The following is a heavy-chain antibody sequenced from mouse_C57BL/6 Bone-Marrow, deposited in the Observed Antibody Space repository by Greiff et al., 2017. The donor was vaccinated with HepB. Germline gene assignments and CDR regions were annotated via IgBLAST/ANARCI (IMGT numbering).Heavy chain of an antibody. CDR2: ISSGGDYI. CDR1: GFTFSSYA. V-gene: IGHV5-9-1*02. D-gene: IGHD2-12*01. Sequence: EVNLVESGEGLVKPGGSLKLSCAASGFTFSSYAMSWVRQTPEKRLEWVAYISSGGDYIYYADTVKGRFTISRDNARNTLYLQMSSLKSEDTAMYYCTRDRELLTWFAYWGQGTLVTVSA. J-gene: IGHJ3*01. CDR3: TRDRELLTWFAY.